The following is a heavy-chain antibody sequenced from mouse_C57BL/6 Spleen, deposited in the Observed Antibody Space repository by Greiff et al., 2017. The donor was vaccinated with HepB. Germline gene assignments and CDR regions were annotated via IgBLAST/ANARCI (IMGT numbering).Heavy chain of an antibody. D-gene: IGHD2-1*01. Sequence: VQLQQSGAELVRPGASVKLSCTASGFNIKDDYMHWVKQRPEQGLEWIGWIDPENGDTEYASKFQGKATITADTSSTTAYLQLSSLTSEDTAVYYCTTEGRGNFYYWGQGTTLTVSS. J-gene: IGHJ2*01. CDR2: IDPENGDT. CDR3: TTEGRGNFYY. CDR1: GFNIKDDY. V-gene: IGHV14-4*01.